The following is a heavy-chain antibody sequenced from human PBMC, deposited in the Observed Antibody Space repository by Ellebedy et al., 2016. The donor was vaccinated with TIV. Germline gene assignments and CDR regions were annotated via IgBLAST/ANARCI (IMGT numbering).Heavy chain of an antibody. CDR1: GDSVPSNSAA. Sequence: SQTLSLTCXISGDSVPSNSAAWNWIRQSPSRGLEWLGRAYYRSKWNYDYAVSVQSRITINPDTSRNQFSLQLNSVTPEDTAVYYCASTALGGRYMDVWGKGTTVTVSS. V-gene: IGHV6-1*01. CDR2: AYYRSKWNY. CDR3: ASTALGGRYMDV. J-gene: IGHJ6*03.